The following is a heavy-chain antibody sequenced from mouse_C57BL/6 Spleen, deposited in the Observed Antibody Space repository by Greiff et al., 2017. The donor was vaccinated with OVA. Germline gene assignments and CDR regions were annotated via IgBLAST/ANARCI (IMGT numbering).Heavy chain of an antibody. D-gene: IGHD3-2*02. CDR1: GYSITSGYY. CDR2: ISYAGSN. CDR3: ARDSSGFLED. J-gene: IGHJ2*01. Sequence: ESGPGLVKPSQSLSLTCSVTGYSITSGYYWNWIRQFPGNKLEWMGYISYAGSNNYNPSLKNRISITRDTSTNQFFLKLNSVTTEDTATYYCARDSSGFLEDWGQGTTLTVSS. V-gene: IGHV3-6*01.